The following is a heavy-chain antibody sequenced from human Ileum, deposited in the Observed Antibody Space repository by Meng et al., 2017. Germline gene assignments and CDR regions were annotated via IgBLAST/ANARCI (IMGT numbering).Heavy chain of an antibody. V-gene: IGHV6-1*01. J-gene: IGHJ4*02. Sequence: QLPQSGAGVVKPSQTLSLTYAISRDCPFNNSATWNWVRQSPSRGLEWMGRTYYRSKWYNDFALSVNRRITVNPDTSKNQISLQLNSVTPDDTAVYYCAREAHLAAFGHWGQGTLVTVSS. CDR2: TYYRSKWYN. D-gene: IGHD6-25*01. CDR1: RDCPFNNSAT. CDR3: AREAHLAAFGH.